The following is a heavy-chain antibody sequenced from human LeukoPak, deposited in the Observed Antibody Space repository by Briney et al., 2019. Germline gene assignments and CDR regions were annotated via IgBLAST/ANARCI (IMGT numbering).Heavy chain of an antibody. CDR3: ARYYYGSGRGANWFDP. CDR2: IYPGDSDT. J-gene: IGHJ5*02. CDR1: GSSFTSYW. V-gene: IGHV5-51*01. D-gene: IGHD3-10*01. Sequence: GAPLHISGQGSGSSFTSYWIGWVRQLPGKGLEWMGIIYPGDSDTRYSPSFQGQVTISADKSISTAYLQWSSLKASDTAMYYCARYYYGSGRGANWFDPWGQGTLVTGSS.